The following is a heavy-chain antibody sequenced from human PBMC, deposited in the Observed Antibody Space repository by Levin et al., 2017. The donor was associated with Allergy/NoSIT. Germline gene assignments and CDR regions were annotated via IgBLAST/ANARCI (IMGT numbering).Heavy chain of an antibody. CDR3: ARESVAGSLVEYLDY. CDR1: GGTFSSYA. D-gene: IGHD6-19*01. CDR2: IIPILEIT. V-gene: IGHV1-69*04. J-gene: IGHJ4*02. Sequence: GGSLRLSCKASGGTFSSYAFSWVRQAPGQGLEWMGRIIPILEITHYAQRFQGRLTITADKSTSAAYMEVSSLRSDDTAVYYCARESVAGSLVEYLDYWGQGALVTVSS.